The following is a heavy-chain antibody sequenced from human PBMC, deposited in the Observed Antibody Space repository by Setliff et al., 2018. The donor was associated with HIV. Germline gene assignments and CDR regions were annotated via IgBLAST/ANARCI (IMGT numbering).Heavy chain of an antibody. V-gene: IGHV5-51*01. D-gene: IGHD2-21*02. Sequence: GESLKISCRVSGYSFTSYWIGWVRQMPGKGLEWMGVIYPGDSDTTYSPSFKGQVTISADKSISTAYLQWSSLKASDTAMYYCARHLFAKCGGDCYSDYFDYWGQGSLVTVSS. CDR1: GYSFTSYW. CDR3: ARHLFAKCGGDCYSDYFDY. CDR2: IYPGDSDT. J-gene: IGHJ4*02.